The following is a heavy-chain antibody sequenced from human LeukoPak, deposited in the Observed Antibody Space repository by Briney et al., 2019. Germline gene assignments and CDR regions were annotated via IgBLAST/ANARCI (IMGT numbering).Heavy chain of an antibody. CDR3: ARESYDFWSGYFRRHGTSFDP. CDR2: INSDGSST. Sequence: TGGSLRLSCAASGFTFSSYWMHWVRQAPGKGLVWVSRINSDGSSTSYADSVKGRFTISRENAKNTLYLQMNSLRAEDTAVYYCARESYDFWSGYFRRHGTSFDPWGQGTLVTVSS. CDR1: GFTFSSYW. J-gene: IGHJ5*02. D-gene: IGHD3-3*01. V-gene: IGHV3-74*01.